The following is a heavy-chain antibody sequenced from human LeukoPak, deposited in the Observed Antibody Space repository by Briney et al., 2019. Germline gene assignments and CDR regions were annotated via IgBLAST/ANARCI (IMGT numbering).Heavy chain of an antibody. Sequence: SETLSLTCTVSGGSISSSSYYWGWIRQPPGKGLEWIGSIYYSGSTYYNPSLKSRVTISVDTSKNQFSLKLSSVTAADTAVYYCASPGLRYSSSSGVDYWGQGTLVTVSS. CDR3: ASPGLRYSSSSGVDY. CDR2: IYYSGST. D-gene: IGHD6-6*01. V-gene: IGHV4-39*07. J-gene: IGHJ4*02. CDR1: GGSISSSSYY.